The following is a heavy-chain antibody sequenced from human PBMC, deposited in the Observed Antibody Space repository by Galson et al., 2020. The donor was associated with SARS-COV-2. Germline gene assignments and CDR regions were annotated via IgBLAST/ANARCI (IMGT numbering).Heavy chain of an antibody. CDR2: IYYSGSI. CDR3: ARIKVAKGRDYYDYGMDV. Sequence: SETLSLTCTVSGGSISSGGYYWSWIRQHTGKGLEWIGHIYYSGSIYYNPSLKSRVTISVDTSKNQLSLKLSSVTAADTAVYYCARIKVAKGRDYYDYGMDVWGQGTTVTVSS. J-gene: IGHJ6*02. V-gene: IGHV4-31*03. CDR1: GGSISSGGYY. D-gene: IGHD5-12*01.